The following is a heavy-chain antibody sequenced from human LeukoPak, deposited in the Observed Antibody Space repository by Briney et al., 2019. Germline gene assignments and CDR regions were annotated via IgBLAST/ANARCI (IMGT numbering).Heavy chain of an antibody. J-gene: IGHJ3*02. CDR3: ARLGSTAFDI. V-gene: IGHV1-2*02. D-gene: IGHD1-26*01. CDR1: AYTFVGYF. CDR2: INPDNRAT. Sequence: ASVKVSCKTSAYTFVGYFMHWVRQAPGQGLEWMGWINPDNRATKYAHNYQGRVTMTRDTSVSTAYMELNRLRSDDTAVYYCARLGSTAFDIWGQGTMVTVSS.